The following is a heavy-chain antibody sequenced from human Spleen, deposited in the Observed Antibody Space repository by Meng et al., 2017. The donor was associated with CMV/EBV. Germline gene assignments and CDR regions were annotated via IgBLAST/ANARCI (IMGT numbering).Heavy chain of an antibody. CDR1: GFTFSSYA. D-gene: IGHD2-2*02. CDR2: IGGSGGST. J-gene: IGHJ6*02. Sequence: GGSLRLSCAASGFTFSSYAMSWVRQAPGKGLEWVSAIGGSGGSTYYADSVKGRFTISRDNSKNTLYLQMNSLRAEDTAVYYCAKAGTDIVVVPAAIGSYYYYGMDVWGQGTTVTVSS. CDR3: AKAGTDIVVVPAAIGSYYYYGMDV. V-gene: IGHV3-23*01.